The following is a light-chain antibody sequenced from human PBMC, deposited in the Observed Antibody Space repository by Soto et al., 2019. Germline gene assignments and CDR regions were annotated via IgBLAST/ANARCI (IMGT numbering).Light chain of an antibody. CDR1: SSNMGAGYD. Sequence: SALTQPRSVSGAPGQRATISSNGSSSNMGAGYDVHWYQQLPGTAPKLLIYGNSNRPSGVPDRFSGSKSGPSASLAITGLQAEDEADYYCQSYDSSLSGSRVFGTGTKVTVL. V-gene: IGLV1-40*01. J-gene: IGLJ1*01. CDR2: GNS. CDR3: QSYDSSLSGSRV.